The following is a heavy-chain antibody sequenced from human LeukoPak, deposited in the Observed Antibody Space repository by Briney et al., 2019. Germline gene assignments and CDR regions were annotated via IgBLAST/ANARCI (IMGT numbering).Heavy chain of an antibody. CDR3: AKTLGALWFGGDPFDY. CDR2: ISSSSSYI. CDR1: GFTFSSYS. V-gene: IGHV3-21*01. Sequence: GGSLRLSCAASGFTFSSYSMNWVRQAPGKGLEWVASISSSSSYIYYADSVKGRFTISRDNAKNSLYLQMNSLRAEDTAVYYCAKTLGALWFGGDPFDYWGQGTLVTVSS. D-gene: IGHD3-10*01. J-gene: IGHJ4*02.